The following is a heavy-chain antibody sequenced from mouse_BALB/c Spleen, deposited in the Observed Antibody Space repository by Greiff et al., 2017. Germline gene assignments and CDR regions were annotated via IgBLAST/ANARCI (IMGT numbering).Heavy chain of an antibody. D-gene: IGHD2-1*01. CDR1: GFTFSSYA. J-gene: IGHJ2*01. V-gene: IGHV5-9-3*01. CDR3: ARHEGDYYGKGDFDY. CDR2: ISSGGSYT. Sequence: EVKLMESGGGLVKPGGSLKLSCAASGFTFSSYAMSWVRQTPEKRLEWVATISSGGSYTYYPDSVKGRFTISRDNAKNTLYLQMSSLRSEDTAMYYCARHEGDYYGKGDFDYWGQGTTLTVSS.